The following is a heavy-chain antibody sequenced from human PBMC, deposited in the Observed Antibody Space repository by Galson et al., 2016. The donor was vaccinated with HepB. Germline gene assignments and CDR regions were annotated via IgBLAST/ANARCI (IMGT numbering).Heavy chain of an antibody. V-gene: IGHV5-51*01. Sequence: SGAEVKKPGESLKISCKTSGFSFATHWIAWVRQMPGKGLEWMGIIYAGYPETRYSPPFQGQVTISVDKSTAVPYLQWNSLKASDSAMYYCARQRRNYGMDVWGQGTTVTVSS. D-gene: IGHD1-1*01. CDR2: IYAGYPET. CDR1: GFSFATHW. J-gene: IGHJ6*02. CDR3: ARQRRNYGMDV.